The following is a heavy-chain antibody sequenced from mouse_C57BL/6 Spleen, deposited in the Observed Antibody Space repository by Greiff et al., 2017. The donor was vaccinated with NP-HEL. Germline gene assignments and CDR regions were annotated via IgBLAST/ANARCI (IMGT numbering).Heavy chain of an antibody. D-gene: IGHD1-1*01. J-gene: IGHJ2*01. CDR2: IDPSDSYT. CDR1: GYTFTSYW. CDR3: ALITTVVAPFDY. V-gene: IGHV1-50*01. Sequence: VQLQQPGAELVKPGASVKLSCKASGYTFTSYWMQWVKQRPGQGLEWIGEIDPSDSYTNYNQKFKGKATLTVDTSSSTAYMQLSSLTSEDSAVYYCALITTVVAPFDYWGQGTTLTVSS.